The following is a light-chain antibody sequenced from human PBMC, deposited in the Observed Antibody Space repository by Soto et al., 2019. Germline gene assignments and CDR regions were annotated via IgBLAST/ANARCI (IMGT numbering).Light chain of an antibody. Sequence: AIQLTQSPSSLSASVGDRVTITCRASQGISSALAWYQQQAGKAPKLLIFDASTLESGVPSRFSGSGSGTDFTLTISSLQPEDFATYYCQQFISYPRTFGQGTKLEIK. CDR3: QQFISYPRT. CDR2: DAS. J-gene: IGKJ2*01. CDR1: QGISSA. V-gene: IGKV1-13*02.